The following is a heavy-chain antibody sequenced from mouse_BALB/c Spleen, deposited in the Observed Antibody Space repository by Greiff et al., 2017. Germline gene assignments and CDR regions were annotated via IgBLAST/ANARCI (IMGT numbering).Heavy chain of an antibody. D-gene: IGHD2-12*01. CDR2: INPSNGGT. V-gene: IGHV1S81*02. Sequence: QVQLQQSGAELVKPGASVKLSCKASGYTFTSYYMYWVKQRPGQGLEWIGEINPSNGGTNFNEKFKSKATLTVDKSSSTAYMQLSSLTYEDSAVYYCTRVNDDWYFDVWGAGTTVTVSS. J-gene: IGHJ1*01. CDR3: TRVNDDWYFDV. CDR1: GYTFTSYY.